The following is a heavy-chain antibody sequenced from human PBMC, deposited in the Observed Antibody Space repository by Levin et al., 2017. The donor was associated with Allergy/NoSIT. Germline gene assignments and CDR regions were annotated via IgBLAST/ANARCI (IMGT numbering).Heavy chain of an antibody. CDR3: AKDQSSSWQPDY. J-gene: IGHJ4*02. CDR2: ISGSGGRT. D-gene: IGHD6-13*01. CDR1: GFTFSSYA. V-gene: IGHV3-23*01. Sequence: GESLKISCAASGFTFSSYAMRWVRQASGKGLEWVSAISGSGGRTYYADSVKGRFTISRDNSKNTLYLQMNSLRVEDTAVYYCAKDQSSSWQPDYWGQGTLVTVSS.